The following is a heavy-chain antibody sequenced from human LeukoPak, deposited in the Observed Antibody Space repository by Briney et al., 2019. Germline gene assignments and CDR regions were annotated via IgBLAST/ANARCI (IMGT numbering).Heavy chain of an antibody. CDR3: ARVGLRFIQLERFNY. CDR1: GFTFSSYA. D-gene: IGHD1-1*01. V-gene: IGHV3-30-3*01. Sequence: GGSLRLSCAASGFTFSSYAMHWVRQAPGKGLEWVAVISYDGSNKYYADSVKGRFTISRDNSKNTLYLQMNSLRAEDTAVYYCARVGLRFIQLERFNYWGQGTLVTVSS. J-gene: IGHJ4*02. CDR2: ISYDGSNK.